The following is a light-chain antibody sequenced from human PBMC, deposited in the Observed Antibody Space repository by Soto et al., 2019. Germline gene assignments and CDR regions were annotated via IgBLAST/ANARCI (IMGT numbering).Light chain of an antibody. CDR2: GAS. CDR3: QQYGSSPWT. CDR1: QSLSSNY. Sequence: EIVLTQSPGTLSSSPGERATLSCRASQSLSSNYLAWYQHKPGQAPRLLIYGASRRATGIPERFRGAGSGTDFTLTISGLEPEDFAVYYCQQYGSSPWTFGRGTKVDI. J-gene: IGKJ1*01. V-gene: IGKV3-20*01.